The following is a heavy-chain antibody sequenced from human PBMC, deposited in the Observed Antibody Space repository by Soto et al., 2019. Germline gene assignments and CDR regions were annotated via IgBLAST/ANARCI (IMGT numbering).Heavy chain of an antibody. CDR2: IRSKAYYGTT. J-gene: IGHJ4*02. V-gene: IGHV3-49*03. D-gene: IGHD5-12*01. CDR3: TRGMYSAYETSPLFFDY. CDR1: GFTFGAYA. Sequence: GSLRLSCTAPGFTFGAYAMSWFRQAPGKGLEWVGFIRSKAYYGTTEYAASVKDRFTISRDDSKTIAYLQMSSLKTEDTAFYYCTRGMYSAYETSPLFFDYWGQGTLVTVSS.